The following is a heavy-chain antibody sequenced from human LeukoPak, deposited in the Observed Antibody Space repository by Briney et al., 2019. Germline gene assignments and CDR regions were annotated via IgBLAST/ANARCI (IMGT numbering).Heavy chain of an antibody. V-gene: IGHV1-18*01. J-gene: IGHJ5*02. CDR1: GYTFTSYG. D-gene: IGHD5-24*01. CDR3: ARDNSVRDEAWWFNP. Sequence: ASVTVSCKASGYTFTSYGISWVRQAPGQGLEWMGWISAYNGNTNYAQKLQGRVTMTTDTSTSTAYMELSSLRSDDTAVYYCARDNSVRDEAWWFNPWGQGTLVTVAS. CDR2: ISAYNGNT.